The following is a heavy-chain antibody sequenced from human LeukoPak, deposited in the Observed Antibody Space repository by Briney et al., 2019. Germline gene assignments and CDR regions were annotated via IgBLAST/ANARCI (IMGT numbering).Heavy chain of an antibody. V-gene: IGHV3-74*01. D-gene: IGHD1-26*01. CDR3: ARDLGGSYSSDAFDI. CDR2: INSDGSST. Sequence: GGSLGLSCAASGFTFSSYWMHWVRQAPGKGLVWVSRINSDGSSTSYADSVKGRFTISRDNAKNTLYLQMNSLRAEDTAVYYCARDLGGSYSSDAFDIWGQGTMVTVSS. J-gene: IGHJ3*02. CDR1: GFTFSSYW.